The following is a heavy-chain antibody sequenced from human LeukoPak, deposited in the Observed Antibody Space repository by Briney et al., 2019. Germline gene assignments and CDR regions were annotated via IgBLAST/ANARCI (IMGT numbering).Heavy chain of an antibody. CDR3: ARDGIVVVPAATPLFVGMDV. Sequence: TGGSLRLSCAASGFTFSSYAMSWVRQAPGKGLEWVSAISGSGGSTYYADSVKGRFTISRDNSKNALYLQMNSLRAEDTAVYYCARDGIVVVPAATPLFVGMDVWGKGTTVTVSS. CDR1: GFTFSSYA. J-gene: IGHJ6*03. V-gene: IGHV3-23*01. D-gene: IGHD2-2*01. CDR2: ISGSGGST.